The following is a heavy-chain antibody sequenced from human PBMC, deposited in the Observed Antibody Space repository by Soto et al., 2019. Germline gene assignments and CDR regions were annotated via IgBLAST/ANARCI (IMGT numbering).Heavy chain of an antibody. D-gene: IGHD2-2*01. CDR1: GGSISSYY. CDR3: ARDRGVGYCSSTSCYWRPYYYHGMDV. CDR2: IYYSGST. V-gene: IGHV4-59*01. Sequence: SETLSLTCTVSGGSISSYYWSWIRQPPGKGLEWIGYIYYSGSTNYNPSLKSRVTISVDTSKNQFSLKLSSVTAADTAVYYCARDRGVGYCSSTSCYWRPYYYHGMDVWGQGTTVT. J-gene: IGHJ6*02.